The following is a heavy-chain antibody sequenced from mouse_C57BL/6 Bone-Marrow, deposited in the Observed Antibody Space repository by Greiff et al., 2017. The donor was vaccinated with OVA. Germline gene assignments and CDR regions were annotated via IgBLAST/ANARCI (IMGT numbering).Heavy chain of an antibody. Sequence: VKLQQSGAELVKPGASVKISCKASGYAFSSYWMNWVKQRPGKGLEWIGQIYPGDGDTNYNGKFKGKATLTADKSSSTAYMQLSSLTSEDSAVYFCARSSYYYGSSEGYWGQGTTLTVSS. J-gene: IGHJ2*01. CDR3: ARSSYYYGSSEGY. CDR1: GYAFSSYW. D-gene: IGHD1-1*01. CDR2: IYPGDGDT. V-gene: IGHV1-80*01.